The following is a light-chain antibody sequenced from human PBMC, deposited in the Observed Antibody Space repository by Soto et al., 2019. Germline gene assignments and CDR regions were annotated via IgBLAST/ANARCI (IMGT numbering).Light chain of an antibody. CDR2: EVS. CDR3: SSYTRNSTLV. Sequence: QSALTQPASVSGSPGQSITISCTGTSSDVGGYNYVSWYQQHPGKAPKLMIYEVSNRPSGVSNRVSGSKSGNTASLTISGLQAEDEADYYCSSYTRNSTLVFGGWTKLAVL. V-gene: IGLV2-14*01. CDR1: SSDVGGYNY. J-gene: IGLJ2*01.